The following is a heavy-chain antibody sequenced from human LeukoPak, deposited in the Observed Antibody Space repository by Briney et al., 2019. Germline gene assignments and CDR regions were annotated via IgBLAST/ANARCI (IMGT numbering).Heavy chain of an antibody. Sequence: GASVKVSCKASGYTFTGYYMHWVRQAPGQGLEWMGWINPSSGGTNYAQKFQGRVTMTRDTSISTAYMELSRLRSDDTAVYYCARGRIAAPTGNWFDPWGQGTLVTVSS. D-gene: IGHD6-6*01. CDR1: GYTFTGYY. CDR3: ARGRIAAPTGNWFDP. V-gene: IGHV1-2*02. CDR2: INPSSGGT. J-gene: IGHJ5*02.